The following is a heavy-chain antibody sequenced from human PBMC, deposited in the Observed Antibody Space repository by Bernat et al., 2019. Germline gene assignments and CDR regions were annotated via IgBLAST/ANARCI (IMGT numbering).Heavy chain of an antibody. CDR1: GFTFSSYS. Sequence: QVQLVESGGGVVQPGRSLRLSCAASGFTFSSYSMHWVRQAPGKGLEWVAVIWYDGSNKYYADSVKGRFTISRDNSKNTLSLQMNSLRAEDTAVYYCARVEGSSGWSFDCWGQGTLVTVSS. V-gene: IGHV3-33*01. D-gene: IGHD6-19*01. J-gene: IGHJ4*02. CDR3: ARVEGSSGWSFDC. CDR2: IWYDGSNK.